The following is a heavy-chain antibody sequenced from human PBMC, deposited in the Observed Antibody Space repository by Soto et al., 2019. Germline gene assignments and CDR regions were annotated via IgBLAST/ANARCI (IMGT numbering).Heavy chain of an antibody. CDR3: ATVHGTSRSFDY. Sequence: EVQILESGGGLVQPGGSLRLSCAASGFTFSMSAMSWVRQAPGKGLEWVSTTGLNGRTTYYADSVKGRFTVSRDNSKNTLDLQMNSRRAEDTAVYYCATVHGTSRSFDYWGQGTLVTVSS. D-gene: IGHD6-13*01. V-gene: IGHV3-23*01. CDR2: TGLNGRTT. J-gene: IGHJ4*02. CDR1: GFTFSMSA.